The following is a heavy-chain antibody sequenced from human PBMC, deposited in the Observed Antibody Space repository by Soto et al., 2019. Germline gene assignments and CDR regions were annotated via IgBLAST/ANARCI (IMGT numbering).Heavy chain of an antibody. J-gene: IGHJ6*02. CDR3: ARDYTTGTTDYYYYGMDV. CDR1: GYNFTGYY. CDR2: INPNSGGT. D-gene: IGHD1-1*01. V-gene: IGHV1-2*04. Sequence: ASVKVSCKASGYNFTGYYMHWVQQAPGQGLEWMGWINPNSGGTNYAQKFQGWVTMTRDTSISTAYMELSRLRSDDTAVYYCARDYTTGTTDYYYYGMDVWGQGTTVTAP.